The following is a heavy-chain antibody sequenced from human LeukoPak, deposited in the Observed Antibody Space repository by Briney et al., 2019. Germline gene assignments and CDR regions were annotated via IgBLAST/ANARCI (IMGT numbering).Heavy chain of an antibody. D-gene: IGHD6-13*01. V-gene: IGHV4-39*01. J-gene: IGHJ6*04. CDR3: AKGRQQLVRTQYYYYGMDV. Sequence: SETLSLTCTVSAGSISSSSYYWGRIRQPPGKGLEWIGSIYYSGSTYYNPSLKSRVTISVDTSKNQFSLKLSSVTAADTAVYYCAKGRQQLVRTQYYYYGMDVWGEGTTVTVSS. CDR2: IYYSGST. CDR1: AGSISSSSYY.